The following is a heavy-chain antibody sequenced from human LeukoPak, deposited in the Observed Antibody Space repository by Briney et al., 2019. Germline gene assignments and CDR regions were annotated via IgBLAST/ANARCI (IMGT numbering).Heavy chain of an antibody. D-gene: IGHD3-22*01. V-gene: IGHV3-33*01. CDR2: IWYDGSNK. J-gene: IGHJ4*02. Sequence: GGSLRLSCAASGFTFSSYGMHWVRQAPGKGLEWVAVIWYDGSNKYYADSVKGRFTISRDNAKNSLYLQMNSLRAEGTAVYYCARGAYYYEDWGQGTLVTVSS. CDR1: GFTFSSYG. CDR3: ARGAYYYED.